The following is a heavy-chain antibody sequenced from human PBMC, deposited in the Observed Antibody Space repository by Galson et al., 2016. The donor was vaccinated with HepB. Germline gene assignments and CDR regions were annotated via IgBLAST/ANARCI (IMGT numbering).Heavy chain of an antibody. CDR1: GASISSGGYF. CDR2: IYSSGSA. D-gene: IGHD3-16*01. V-gene: IGHV4-31*03. J-gene: IGHJ5*02. Sequence: TLSLTCTVSGASISSGGYFWNWIRQHPVKGLEWLGYIYSSGSAYYNPSLKSRITISIDTSKNQFSLKVNSVTAADTAGYYCARDLGGIDPWGQGTLVTVSS. CDR3: ARDLGGIDP.